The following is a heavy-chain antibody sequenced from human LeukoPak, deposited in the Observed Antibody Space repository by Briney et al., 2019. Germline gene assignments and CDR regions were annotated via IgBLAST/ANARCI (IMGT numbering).Heavy chain of an antibody. CDR2: IYSDNT. CDR1: GFTVSTNS. V-gene: IGHV3-53*01. Sequence: GGSLRLSCTVSGFTVSTNSMSWVRQAPGKGLEWVSFIYSDNTHYSDSVKGRFTISRDNSKNTLYLQMNSLRAEDTAVYYCTHGSMYQLDYWGQGTLVTVSS. D-gene: IGHD2-2*01. J-gene: IGHJ4*02. CDR3: THGSMYQLDY.